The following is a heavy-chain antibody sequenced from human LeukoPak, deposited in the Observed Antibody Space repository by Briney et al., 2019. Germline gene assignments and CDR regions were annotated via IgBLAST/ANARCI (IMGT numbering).Heavy chain of an antibody. J-gene: IGHJ6*03. CDR3: AKDGLTYCGGDCYIEYYYYMDV. CDR1: GFSFSAYG. V-gene: IGHV3-30*02. CDR2: IWYGGTNK. Sequence: PGGSLRLSCAASGFSFSAYGMHWVRQAPGKGLEWVAVIWYGGTNKYYADSVKGRFTISRDNSKNTLYLEMNSLRAEDTAVYYCAKDGLTYCGGDCYIEYYYYMDVWGKGTTATVSS. D-gene: IGHD2-21*01.